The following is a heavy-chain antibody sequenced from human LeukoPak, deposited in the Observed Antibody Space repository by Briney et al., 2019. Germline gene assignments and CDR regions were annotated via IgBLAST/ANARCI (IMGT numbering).Heavy chain of an antibody. Sequence: SETLSLTCTVSGGSISSYYWSWIRQPPGKGLEWIGYIYYSGSTNYNPSLKSRVTISVDTSKNQFSLKLSSVTAADTAVYYCARGYSGYDAADYWGQGTLVTASS. CDR3: ARGYSGYDAADY. D-gene: IGHD5-12*01. CDR1: GGSISSYY. J-gene: IGHJ4*02. CDR2: IYYSGST. V-gene: IGHV4-59*01.